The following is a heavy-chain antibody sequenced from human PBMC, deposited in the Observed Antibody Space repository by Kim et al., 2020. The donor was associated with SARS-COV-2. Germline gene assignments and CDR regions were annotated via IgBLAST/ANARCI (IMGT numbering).Heavy chain of an antibody. CDR3: ARVLYGSGSLLEYYYFDY. CDR1: GGSISSYY. CDR2: IYYSGST. J-gene: IGHJ4*02. V-gene: IGHV4-59*13. D-gene: IGHD3-10*01. Sequence: SETLSLTCTVSGGSISSYYWSWIRQPPGKGLEWIGYIYYSGSTNYNPSLKSRVTISVDTSKNQFSLKLSSVTAADTAVYYCARVLYGSGSLLEYYYFDYWGQGTLVTVSS.